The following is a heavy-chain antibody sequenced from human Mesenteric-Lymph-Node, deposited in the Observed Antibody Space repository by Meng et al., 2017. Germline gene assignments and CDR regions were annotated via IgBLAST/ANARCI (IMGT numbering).Heavy chain of an antibody. CDR2: TYYRSKWYN. D-gene: IGHD3-10*01. Sequence: SQTLSLTCAISGDSVSTNSATWNWIRQSPSRGLEWLGRTYYRSKWYNDYALSVKSRITINPDTSKNQFSLKLSSVTAADTAVYYCARGLWFGELRFYYYYGMDVWGQGTTVTVSS. CDR1: GDSVSTNSAT. CDR3: ARGLWFGELRFYYYYGMDV. V-gene: IGHV6-1*01. J-gene: IGHJ6*02.